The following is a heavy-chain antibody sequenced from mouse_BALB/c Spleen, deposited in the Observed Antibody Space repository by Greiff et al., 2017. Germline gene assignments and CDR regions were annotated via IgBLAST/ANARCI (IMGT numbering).Heavy chain of an antibody. J-gene: IGHJ4*01. CDR2: ISSGGSYT. D-gene: IGHD2-4*01. CDR1: GFTFSSYT. V-gene: IGHV5-6-4*01. CDR3: TRDMMTTMGYAMDY. Sequence: EVQLVESGGGLVKPGGSLKLSCAASGFTFSSYTMSWVRQTPEKRLEWVATISSGGSYTYYPDSVKGRFTISRDNAKNTLYLQMSSLKSEDTAMYYCTRDMMTTMGYAMDYWGQGTSVTVSS.